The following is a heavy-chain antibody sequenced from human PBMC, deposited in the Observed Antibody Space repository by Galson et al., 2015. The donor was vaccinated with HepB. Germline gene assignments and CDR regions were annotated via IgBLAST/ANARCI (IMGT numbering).Heavy chain of an antibody. CDR1: GFTFNTYG. V-gene: IGHV3-30*03. D-gene: IGHD2-15*01. Sequence: SLRLSCAASGFTFNTYGTHWVRQAPGKGLEWVAFISYDGSKAYHSDSVKGRFTISRDNSKNTLFLQMDSLRPEDTAVYYCARDRAPFCLGGICYSLFDEWGQGTRVTVSS. CDR3: ARDRAPFCLGGICYSLFDE. J-gene: IGHJ4*02. CDR2: ISYDGSKA.